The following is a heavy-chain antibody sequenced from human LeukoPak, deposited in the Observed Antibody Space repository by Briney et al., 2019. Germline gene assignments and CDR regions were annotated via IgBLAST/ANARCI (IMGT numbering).Heavy chain of an antibody. CDR2: IYTSGGT. Sequence: SETLSLTCTVSGGSISSYYWSWIRQPAGKGLEWIGRIYTSGGTNYNASLKSRVSMSVDTSKNQFSPKLSSVTAADAAVFYCARENSGSYREFDYWGQGTLVTVSS. CDR1: GGSISSYY. D-gene: IGHD1-26*01. J-gene: IGHJ4*02. CDR3: ARENSGSYREFDY. V-gene: IGHV4-4*07.